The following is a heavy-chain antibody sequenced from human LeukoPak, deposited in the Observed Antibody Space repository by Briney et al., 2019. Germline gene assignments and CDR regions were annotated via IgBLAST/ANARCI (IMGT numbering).Heavy chain of an antibody. D-gene: IGHD5-18*01. J-gene: IGHJ6*04. CDR2: IYYSGST. Sequence: PSETLSLTCSVCVGSISRSSYYWRWIRQPPGEGLGWVGSIYYSGSTYYTPSLKSRVTISVDTSKNQFSLKLSSVTAADTAVYYCARLNPRGYSYGVDVWGKGTTVTVSS. CDR1: VGSISRSSYY. V-gene: IGHV4-39*01. CDR3: ARLNPRGYSYGVDV.